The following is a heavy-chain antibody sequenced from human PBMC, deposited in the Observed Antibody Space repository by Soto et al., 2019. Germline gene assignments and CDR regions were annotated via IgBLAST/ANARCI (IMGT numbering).Heavy chain of an antibody. Sequence: SETLSLTCTVSGGSISSYYWSWIRQPPGKGLEWIGYIYYSGSTNYNPSLKSRVTISVDTSKNQFSLKLSSVTAADTAVYYCGRGHDTAMAPTYFDYWGKGTLV. D-gene: IGHD5-18*01. CDR3: GRGHDTAMAPTYFDY. V-gene: IGHV4-59*01. J-gene: IGHJ4*02. CDR1: GGSISSYY. CDR2: IYYSGST.